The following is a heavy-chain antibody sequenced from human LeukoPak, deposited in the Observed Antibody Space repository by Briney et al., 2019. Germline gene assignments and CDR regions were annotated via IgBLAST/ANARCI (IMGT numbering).Heavy chain of an antibody. D-gene: IGHD3-9*01. CDR3: ASYFFDQSKALDI. J-gene: IGHJ3*02. V-gene: IGHV4-59*01. Sequence: GSLRLSCAASGFTFSSYAMNWVRQAPGKGLEWIGYIYHTGDTNCNPSLKSRVTISIDTAKNQFSLKLTSVTAADTAIYYCASYFFDQSKALDIWGQGTMVTVSA. CDR2: IYHTGDT. CDR1: GFTFSSYA.